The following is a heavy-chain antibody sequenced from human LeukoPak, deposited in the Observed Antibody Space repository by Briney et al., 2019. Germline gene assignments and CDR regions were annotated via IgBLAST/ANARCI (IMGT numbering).Heavy chain of an antibody. Sequence: GSLRLSCAASGFSFSTYAMSWVRRPPGKGLEWIGYIYYTGSTSYNPSLKSRVTISLDTSKSQFSLRLTSVTAADTAVYYCASHGSSGHDPLTWGQGTLVTVSS. D-gene: IGHD5-12*01. CDR2: IYYTGST. V-gene: IGHV4-59*08. CDR3: ASHGSSGHDPLT. J-gene: IGHJ4*02. CDR1: GFSFSTYA.